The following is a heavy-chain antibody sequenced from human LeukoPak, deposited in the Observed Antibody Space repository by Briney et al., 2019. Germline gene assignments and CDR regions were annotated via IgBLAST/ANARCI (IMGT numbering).Heavy chain of an antibody. CDR2: INHSGSI. V-gene: IGHV4-34*01. CDR1: GGSFSGYY. CDR3: ASGLGV. Sequence: TPSETLSLTCAVYGGSFSGYYWSWIRQPPGKGLEWIGEINHSGSINYNPSLKSRVTISVDTSKNQFSLKLSSVTAADTAVYYCASGLGVWGQGTTVTVSS. J-gene: IGHJ6*02.